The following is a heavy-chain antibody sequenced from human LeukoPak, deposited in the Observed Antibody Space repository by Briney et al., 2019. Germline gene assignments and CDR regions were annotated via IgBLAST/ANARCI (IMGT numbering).Heavy chain of an antibody. CDR2: IYYGGST. Sequence: PSETLSLTCTVSGDSISGNYYYWGWIRQPPGKGLEWIASIYYGGSTYYNPSLKSRVTISADTSKNQFSLKLSSVTAADTAVYYCARGEYDSSGYYVYWGQGTLVTVSS. J-gene: IGHJ4*02. CDR1: GDSISGNYYY. V-gene: IGHV4-39*07. CDR3: ARGEYDSSGYYVY. D-gene: IGHD3-22*01.